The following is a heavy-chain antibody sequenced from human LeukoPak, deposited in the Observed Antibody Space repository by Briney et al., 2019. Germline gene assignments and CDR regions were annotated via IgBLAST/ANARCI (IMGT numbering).Heavy chain of an antibody. J-gene: IGHJ3*02. D-gene: IGHD3-10*01. CDR1: GFTFSSYW. CDR2: IKQDGSEK. CDR3: AGWVSLLWFGEWNAFDI. V-gene: IGHV3-7*01. Sequence: QPGGSLRLSCAASGFTFSSYWMSWVRQAPGKGLEWVANIKQDGSEKYYVDSVKGRFTISRDNAKNSLYLQMNSLRAEDTAVYYCAGWVSLLWFGEWNAFDIWGQGTMVTVSS.